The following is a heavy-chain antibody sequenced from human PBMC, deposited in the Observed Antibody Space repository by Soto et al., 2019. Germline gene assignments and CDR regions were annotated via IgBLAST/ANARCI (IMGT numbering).Heavy chain of an antibody. Sequence: GVSLRRSFSASGSPFSSYAMSSFRQSPGKGLEWVSAISGSGGSTYYADSVKGRFTISRDNSKNTLYLQMSSLRAEDTAVYYCAKDRALTVTPTPFDYCGQGTLVTVSS. V-gene: IGHV3-23*01. D-gene: IGHD4-17*01. J-gene: IGHJ4*02. CDR3: AKDRALTVTPTPFDY. CDR2: ISGSGGST. CDR1: GSPFSSYA.